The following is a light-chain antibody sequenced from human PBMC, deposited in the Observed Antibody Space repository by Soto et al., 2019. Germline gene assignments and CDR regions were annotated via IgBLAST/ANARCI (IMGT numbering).Light chain of an antibody. J-gene: IGKJ4*01. V-gene: IGKV3-15*01. CDR3: QQYNQWPLT. CDR2: FAS. Sequence: EIVMTQSPATLSVSPGEKATLSCRASQTVSNNLAWYQQKPGQAPRLLIYFASTRATGIPARFSRSGSGTEFTLTISSLQSEDFAVYYCQQYNQWPLTFGGGTKAETK. CDR1: QTVSNN.